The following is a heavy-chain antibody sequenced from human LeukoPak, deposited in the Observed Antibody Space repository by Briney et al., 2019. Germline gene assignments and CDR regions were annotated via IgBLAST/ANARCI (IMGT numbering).Heavy chain of an antibody. J-gene: IGHJ6*02. CDR2: TNHSGST. V-gene: IGHV4-34*01. CDR3: AGGYCSSTSCYTGYYYYGMDV. CDR1: GGSFSGYY. Sequence: SETLSLTCAVYGGSFSGYYWSWIRQPPGKGLEWIGETNHSGSTNYNPSLKSRVTISVDTSKNQFSLKLSSVTAADTAVYYCAGGYCSSTSCYTGYYYYGMDVWGQGTTVTVSS. D-gene: IGHD2-2*02.